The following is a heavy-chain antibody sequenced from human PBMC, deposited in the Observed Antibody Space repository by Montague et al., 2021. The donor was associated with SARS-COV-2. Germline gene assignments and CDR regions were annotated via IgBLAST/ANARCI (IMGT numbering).Heavy chain of an antibody. CDR1: GGSFSGYY. D-gene: IGHD3-10*01. V-gene: IGHV4-34*01. CDR3: VRFQEGKFGSRTYSPFWYFDL. CDR2: ITHIRST. Sequence: SETLSLTCAGYGGSFSGYYWTWVRQPPGKGLEWIGEITHIRSTNYNPSLKSRVSISVDTSNNQFSLKLTSVTAADTAVYYCVRFQEGKFGSRTYSPFWYFDLWGRGTLVTVSS. J-gene: IGHJ2*01.